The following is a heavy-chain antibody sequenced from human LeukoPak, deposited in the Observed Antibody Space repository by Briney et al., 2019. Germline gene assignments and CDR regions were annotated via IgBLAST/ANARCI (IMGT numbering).Heavy chain of an antibody. CDR1: GFTFSSYS. V-gene: IGHV3-48*02. CDR2: ISSSSSTI. J-gene: IGHJ4*02. D-gene: IGHD6-13*01. Sequence: GSLRLSCAASGFTFSSYSMNWVRQAPGKGLEWVSYISSSSSTIYNADSVKGRFTISRDNAKNSLYLQMNSLRDEDTAVYYCARGGRAAAGTTVLTSWGQGTLVTVSS. CDR3: ARGGRAAAGTTVLTS.